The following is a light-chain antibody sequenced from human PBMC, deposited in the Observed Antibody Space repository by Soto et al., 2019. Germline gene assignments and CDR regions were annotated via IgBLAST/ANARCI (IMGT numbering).Light chain of an antibody. Sequence: AIQLTQSPSSLSASVGDRVTITCRASQGISSALAWYQQTPGKPPKLLIYDASSLEIGVPSRFSGSGSVTDFTLTISSLQPEDFATYYCHQFNNYPFTFGPGTKVDIQ. J-gene: IGKJ3*01. V-gene: IGKV1D-13*01. CDR2: DAS. CDR3: HQFNNYPFT. CDR1: QGISSA.